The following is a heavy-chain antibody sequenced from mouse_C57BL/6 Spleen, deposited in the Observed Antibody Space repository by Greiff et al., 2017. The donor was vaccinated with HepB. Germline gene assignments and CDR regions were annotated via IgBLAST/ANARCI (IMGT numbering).Heavy chain of an antibody. J-gene: IGHJ2*01. CDR3: ARTDYDYDRGHFDY. CDR2: IDPSDSET. D-gene: IGHD2-4*01. V-gene: IGHV1-52*01. CDR1: GYTFTSYW. Sequence: QVQLQQPGAELVRPGSSVKLSCKASGYTFTSYWMHWVKQRPIQGLEWIGNIDPSDSETHYNQKFKDKATLTVDKSSSTAYIKLSSLTSEDSAVYYCARTDYDYDRGHFDYWGQGTTLTVSS.